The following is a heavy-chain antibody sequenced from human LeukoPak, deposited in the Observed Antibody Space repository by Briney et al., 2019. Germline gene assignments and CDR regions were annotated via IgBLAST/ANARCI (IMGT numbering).Heavy chain of an antibody. V-gene: IGHV1-46*01. CDR2: INPSGGST. D-gene: IGHD3-3*01. CDR1: GYTFTSYY. J-gene: IGHJ4*02. Sequence: ASVKVSCKASGYTFTSYYIHWVRQAPGQGLEWMGIINPSGGSTSYAQKLQGRVTMTTDTSTSTAYMELRSLRSDDTAVYYCARESSTVTIFGVVTYFDYWGQGTLVTVSS. CDR3: ARESSTVTIFGVVTYFDY.